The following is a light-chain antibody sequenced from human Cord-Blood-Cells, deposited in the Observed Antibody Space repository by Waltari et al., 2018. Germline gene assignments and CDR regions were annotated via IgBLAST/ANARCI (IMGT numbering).Light chain of an antibody. Sequence: QLVLTQSPSASASLGASVKLTCTLSSGHSSYAIAWPQQQPEKGPRYLMKLNSDGSHSKGDGIPDRFSGSSSGAERYLTISSRQSEDEADYYCQTWGTGIRVFGGGTKLTVL. J-gene: IGLJ3*02. CDR1: SGHSSYA. CDR3: QTWGTGIRV. V-gene: IGLV4-69*01. CDR2: LNSDGSH.